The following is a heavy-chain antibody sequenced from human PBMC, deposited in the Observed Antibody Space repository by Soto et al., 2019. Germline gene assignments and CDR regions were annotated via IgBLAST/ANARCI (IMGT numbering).Heavy chain of an antibody. Sequence: ASVKVSCKVSGYTLTELSMHWVRQAPGKGLEWMGGFDPEDGVTIYAQKFQGRVTMTEDTSTDTAYMELSSLRSEDTAVYYCATVGATNRRPDYWGQGTLVTVSS. CDR3: ATVGATNRRPDY. CDR1: GYTLTELS. J-gene: IGHJ4*02. V-gene: IGHV1-24*01. CDR2: FDPEDGVT. D-gene: IGHD1-26*01.